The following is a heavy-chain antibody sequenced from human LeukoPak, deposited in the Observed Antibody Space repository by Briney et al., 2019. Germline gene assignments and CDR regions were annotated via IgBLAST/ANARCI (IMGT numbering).Heavy chain of an antibody. V-gene: IGHV1-8*01. Sequence: ASVKVSCKASGYTFTSYDINWVRQATGQGLEWMGWMNPNGGNTGYAQKFQGRVTMTRNTSISTAYMELSSLRSEDTAVYYCARVLRRGPMVRGVKWYFDLWGRGTLVTVSS. CDR1: GYTFTSYD. J-gene: IGHJ2*01. CDR3: ARVLRRGPMVRGVKWYFDL. D-gene: IGHD3-10*01. CDR2: MNPNGGNT.